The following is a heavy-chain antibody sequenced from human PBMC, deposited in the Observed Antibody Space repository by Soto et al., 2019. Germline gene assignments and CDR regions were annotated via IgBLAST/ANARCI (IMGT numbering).Heavy chain of an antibody. V-gene: IGHV1-18*01. D-gene: IGHD3-10*01. CDR1: GYTFTSYG. Sequence: ASVKVSCKASGYTFTSYGISWVRQAPGQGLEWMGWISAYNGNTNYAQKLQGRVTMTTDTSTSTAYMELRSLRSDDTAVYYCAREFFSGSMIYYYYYGMDVWGQGTTVTVSS. CDR2: ISAYNGNT. J-gene: IGHJ6*02. CDR3: AREFFSGSMIYYYYYGMDV.